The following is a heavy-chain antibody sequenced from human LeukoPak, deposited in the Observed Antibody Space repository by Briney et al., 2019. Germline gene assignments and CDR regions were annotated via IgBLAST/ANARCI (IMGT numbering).Heavy chain of an antibody. Sequence: PSETLSLTCTVSGYSISNGFYWAWIRQPPGKGLEWIGSVYHTGSTYSNPSLKSRVTISVDTSKNQFSLSLTSVTAADTAVYYCARHLAWDTAMAHDAFDIWGQGTMVTVSS. CDR2: VYHTGST. J-gene: IGHJ3*02. CDR3: ARHLAWDTAMAHDAFDI. CDR1: GYSISNGFY. V-gene: IGHV4-38-2*02. D-gene: IGHD5-18*01.